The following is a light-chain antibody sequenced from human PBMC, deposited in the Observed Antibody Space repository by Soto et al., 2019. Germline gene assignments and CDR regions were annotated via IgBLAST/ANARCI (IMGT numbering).Light chain of an antibody. J-gene: IGLJ1*01. V-gene: IGLV2-14*01. Sequence: QSVLTQPASVSGSPGQSITISCTGTSSDVGGYNYVSWYQQHPGKASKLMIYDVSNRPSGVSNRFSGSKSGNTASLTISGLQAEDEADYYCSSYTSSSIPYVFGTGTKLTVL. CDR3: SSYTSSSIPYV. CDR2: DVS. CDR1: SSDVGGYNY.